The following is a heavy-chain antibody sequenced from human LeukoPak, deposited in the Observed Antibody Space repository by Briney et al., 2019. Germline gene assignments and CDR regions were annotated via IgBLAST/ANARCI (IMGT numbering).Heavy chain of an antibody. CDR1: GFTFSNAW. Sequence: PGGSLRLSCAASGFTFSNAWMSWVRQAPGKGLEWVGRIKSKTDGGTTDYAAPVKGRFTISRDDSKNTLYLQMNSLKTEDTAVYYCTTSLDYYDSGYFGYWGQGTLVTVSS. V-gene: IGHV3-15*01. CDR3: TTSLDYYDSGYFGY. J-gene: IGHJ4*02. D-gene: IGHD3-22*01. CDR2: IKSKTDGGTT.